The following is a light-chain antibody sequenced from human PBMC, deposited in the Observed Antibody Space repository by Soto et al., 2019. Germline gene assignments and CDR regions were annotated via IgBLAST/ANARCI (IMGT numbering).Light chain of an antibody. V-gene: IGLV2-14*03. J-gene: IGLJ1*01. CDR2: DVS. Sequence: QSALTQPASVSGSPGQSITISCTGTSSDVGGYNYVSWYQHHPGKAPKLMIYDVSVRPSGVSNRFSGSKSGNTASPTISGLQAEDEAAYYCSSYSSGSTLYVFGTGTKVTVL. CDR3: SSYSSGSTLYV. CDR1: SSDVGGYNY.